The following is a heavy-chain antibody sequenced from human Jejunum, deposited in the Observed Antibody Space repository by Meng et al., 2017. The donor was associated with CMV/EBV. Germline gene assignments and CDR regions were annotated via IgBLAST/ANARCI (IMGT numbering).Heavy chain of an antibody. Sequence: KASGYTITNFYIHWVRQATGQGPEWMGWINPKNGGTNNELDFLGRVTMTTDSFMSTVYRELSGLRSDDTALYYCARYGRVTGTDSWGQGTPVTVSS. J-gene: IGHJ4*02. CDR2: INPKNGGT. V-gene: IGHV1-2*02. D-gene: IGHD1-20*01. CDR1: GYTITNFY. CDR3: ARYGRVTGTDS.